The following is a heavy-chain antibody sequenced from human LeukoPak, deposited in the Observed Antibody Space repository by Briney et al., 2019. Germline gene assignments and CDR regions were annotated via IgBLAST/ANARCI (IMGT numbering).Heavy chain of an antibody. J-gene: IGHJ3*02. CDR2: IYYSGST. D-gene: IGHD5-12*01. Sequence: SETLSLTCTVSGGSISIYSWSWIRQPPGKGLGWIGSIYYSGSTNYNPSLKSRVTMSVDTSKNQFSLKMSSVIAADTAVYYCARHGGESIVAMILHAFDIWGQGTMGTVSA. CDR1: GGSISIYS. CDR3: ARHGGESIVAMILHAFDI. V-gene: IGHV4-59*08.